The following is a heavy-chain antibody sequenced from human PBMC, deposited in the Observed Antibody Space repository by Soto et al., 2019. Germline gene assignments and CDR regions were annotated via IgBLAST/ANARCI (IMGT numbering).Heavy chain of an antibody. V-gene: IGHV3-74*01. J-gene: IGHJ5*02. CDR3: NKFSGTSSAPAA. Sequence: GSLRLSCAASGFTFSSYWMHWVRQAPGKGLVWVSRINSGGSSTSYADSVKGRFTISRDNAKNTLYLQMNSLRAGDTAIYYCNKFSGTSSAPAALGQGTLVTVSS. CDR2: INSGGSST. D-gene: IGHD1-26*01. CDR1: GFTFSSYW.